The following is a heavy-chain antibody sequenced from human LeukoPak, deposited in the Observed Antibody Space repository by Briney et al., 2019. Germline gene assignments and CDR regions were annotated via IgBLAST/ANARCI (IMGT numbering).Heavy chain of an antibody. J-gene: IGHJ5*02. CDR2: ISYDGSNK. Sequence: GGSLRLSCAASGFTFSSYAMHWVRQAPGKGLEWVAVISYDGSNKYYADSVKGRFTISRDNSKNTLYLQMNSLRAEDTAVYCCARDRRVAGTRNWFDPWGQGTLVTVSS. CDR1: GFTFSSYA. D-gene: IGHD6-19*01. V-gene: IGHV3-30-3*01. CDR3: ARDRRVAGTRNWFDP.